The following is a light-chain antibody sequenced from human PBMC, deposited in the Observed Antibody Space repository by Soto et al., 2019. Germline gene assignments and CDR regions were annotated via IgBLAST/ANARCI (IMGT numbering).Light chain of an antibody. J-gene: IGLJ3*02. V-gene: IGLV1-40*01. CDR1: RSNIGAGYE. CDR2: GNS. CDR3: QSYDSSLSGWV. Sequence: QSVLTQPPSVSGAPGQRLTISCTGSRSNIGAGYEVHWYQQLPGTAPKLLIYGNSNRPSGVPDRFSGSKSGTSASLAITGLQAEDEADYYCQSYDSSLSGWVFGGRTKLTVL.